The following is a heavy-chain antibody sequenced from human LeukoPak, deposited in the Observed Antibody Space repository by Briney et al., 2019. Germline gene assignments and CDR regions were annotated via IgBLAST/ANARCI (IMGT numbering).Heavy chain of an antibody. CDR3: ARAWAPYSTQYYFDY. CDR1: GFTFNTYS. D-gene: IGHD6-13*01. J-gene: IGHJ4*02. V-gene: IGHV3-21*01. Sequence: PGGSLRLSCAASGFTFNTYSMNWVRQAPRKGLEWVSSISYNSAYIFYADSLQGRFTISRDNDKNSVYLQMNSLTAEDTAVYYCARAWAPYSTQYYFDYWGQGTLVTVSS. CDR2: ISYNSAYI.